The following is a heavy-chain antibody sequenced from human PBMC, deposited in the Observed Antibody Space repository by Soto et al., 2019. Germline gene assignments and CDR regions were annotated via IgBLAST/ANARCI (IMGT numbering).Heavy chain of an antibody. CDR3: ARAGYSSGWYAY. V-gene: IGHV4-34*01. CDR1: GGSFSGYY. J-gene: IGHJ4*02. Sequence: SETLSLTCAVYGGSFSGYYWSWIRQPPGKGLEWIGEINHSGSTNYNPSLKSRVTISVDTSKNQFSLKLSSVTAADTAVYYCARAGYSSGWYAYWGQGTLVTVSS. D-gene: IGHD6-19*01. CDR2: INHSGST.